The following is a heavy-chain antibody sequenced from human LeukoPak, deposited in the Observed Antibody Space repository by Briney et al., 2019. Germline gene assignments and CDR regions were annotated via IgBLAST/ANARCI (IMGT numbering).Heavy chain of an antibody. CDR1: GFTFSNAW. V-gene: IGHV3-15*01. CDR2: IKSKTDGGTT. J-gene: IGHJ4*02. Sequence: GGSLTLSCAASGFTFSNAWMSWVRPAPGKGLEWVGRIKSKTDGGTTDYAAPVKGRFTVSRDDSRNTLYLQMNSLKTEDTAVYYCTTYPYRSLCYWGQGTLVTVSS. CDR3: TTYPYRSLCY. D-gene: IGHD3-10*01.